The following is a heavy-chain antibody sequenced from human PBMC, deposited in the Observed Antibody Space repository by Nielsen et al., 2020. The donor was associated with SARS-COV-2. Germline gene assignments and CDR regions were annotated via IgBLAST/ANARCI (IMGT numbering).Heavy chain of an antibody. CDR1: GYTFINHD. Sequence: ASVKVSCKASGYTFINHDINWVRQAAGQGLEWMGWMSPNSGNTGYAQKFQGRVTMTRDTSISTAYMELSSLRSEDTAVYYCARDVDTAMDPYFDYWGQGTLVTVSS. D-gene: IGHD5-18*01. J-gene: IGHJ4*02. CDR3: ARDVDTAMDPYFDY. V-gene: IGHV1-8*01. CDR2: MSPNSGNT.